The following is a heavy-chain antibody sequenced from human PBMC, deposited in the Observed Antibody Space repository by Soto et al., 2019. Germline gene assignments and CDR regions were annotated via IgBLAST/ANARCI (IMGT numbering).Heavy chain of an antibody. CDR2: IYYSGST. J-gene: IGHJ2*01. V-gene: IGHV4-30-4*01. D-gene: IGHD3-22*01. CDR1: GGSISSGDYY. CDR3: ARVFGVGDSSGYYSYWYFDL. Sequence: PSETLSLTCTVSGGSISSGDYYWSWIRQPPGKGLEWIGYIYYSGSTYYNPSLKSRVTISVDTSKNQFSLKLSSVTAADTAVYYCARVFGVGDSSGYYSYWYFDLWGRGTLVTVS.